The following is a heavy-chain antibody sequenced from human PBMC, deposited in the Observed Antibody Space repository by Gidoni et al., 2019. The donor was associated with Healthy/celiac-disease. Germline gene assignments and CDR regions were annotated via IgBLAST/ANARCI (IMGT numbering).Heavy chain of an antibody. CDR2: INPSGGST. D-gene: IGHD2-2*02. CDR3: ARDSPLGYCSSTSCYRVFNWFDP. Sequence: QVQLVQSGAEVKKPGASVKVSCKASGYTFTRYYIHWVRPAPGQGLEWMGIINPSGGSTSYAQKFQGRVTMTRDTSTSTVYMELSSLRSEDTAVYYCARDSPLGYCSSTSCYRVFNWFDPWGQGTLVTVSS. CDR1: GYTFTRYY. V-gene: IGHV1-46*01. J-gene: IGHJ5*02.